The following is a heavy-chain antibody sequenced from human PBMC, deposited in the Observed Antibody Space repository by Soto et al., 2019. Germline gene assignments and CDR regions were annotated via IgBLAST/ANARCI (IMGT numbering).Heavy chain of an antibody. J-gene: IGHJ6*02. CDR2: INPSGGST. D-gene: IGHD3-9*01. V-gene: IGHV1-46*03. Sequence: QVQLVQSGAEGKKPGASVKVSCKASGYTFTSYYMHWVRQAPGQGLEWMGIINPSGGSTSYAQKFQDRVTMTRDTSTSTVYMELSSLRSEDTAVYYCAREGIDDYYGMDVWGQGTTVTVSS. CDR3: AREGIDDYYGMDV. CDR1: GYTFTSYY.